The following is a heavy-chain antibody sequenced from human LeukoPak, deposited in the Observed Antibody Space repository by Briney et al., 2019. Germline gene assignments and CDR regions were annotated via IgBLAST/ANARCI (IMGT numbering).Heavy chain of an antibody. J-gene: IGHJ4*02. D-gene: IGHD2-2*01. CDR3: AREICSSTSCPSDY. CDR2: IIPIFGTA. CDR1: GGTFSSYA. Sequence: GASVKVSCKASGGTFSSYAISWVRQAPGQGLEWMGGIIPIFGTANYAQKFQGRVTITADKSTSTAYMELSSLRSEDTAVYYCAREICSSTSCPSDYWGQGTLVTVSS. V-gene: IGHV1-69*06.